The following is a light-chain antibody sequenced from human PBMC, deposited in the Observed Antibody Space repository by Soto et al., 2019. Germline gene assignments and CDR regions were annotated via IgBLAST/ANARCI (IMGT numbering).Light chain of an antibody. CDR3: QQYGSSHRT. Sequence: EIVLTQSPATLSLSPGERATLSCRASQSVSSSYLAWYQQKPGQAPRLLIYGASSRATGIPDRFSGSGSGTDVTLTISRLEPEDFAVYYCQQYGSSHRTFGQGTKV. CDR1: QSVSSSY. CDR2: GAS. V-gene: IGKV3-20*01. J-gene: IGKJ1*01.